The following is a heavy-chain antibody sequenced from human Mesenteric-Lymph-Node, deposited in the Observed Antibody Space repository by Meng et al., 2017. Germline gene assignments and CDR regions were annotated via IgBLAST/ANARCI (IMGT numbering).Heavy chain of an antibody. CDR3: TRYSYGYRYYYYGMDV. V-gene: IGHV3-49*03. J-gene: IGHJ6*02. CDR2: IRSKAYGGTT. Sequence: GGSLRLSCTASGFTFGAYAMSWFRQAPGKGLEWVGFIRSKAYGGTTEYAASVKGRFTISRDDSKSIAYLQMNSLKTEDTAVYYCTRYSYGYRYYYYGMDVWGQGTTVTVSS. D-gene: IGHD5-18*01. CDR1: GFTFGAYA.